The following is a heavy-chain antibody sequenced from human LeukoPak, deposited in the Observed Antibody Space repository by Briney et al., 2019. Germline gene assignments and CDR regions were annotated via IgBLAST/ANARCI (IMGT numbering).Heavy chain of an antibody. V-gene: IGHV3-21*01. CDR2: IRSSSSYI. J-gene: IGHJ6*04. CDR3: AGAAMPAYYYGMDV. Sequence: KPVGSLRLSCAASGFTFSSYSMNWVRKAPGKGLEWVSSIRSSSSYIYYADSVKGRFTISRDNAKNSLYLQMNSLRAEDTAVYYCAGAAMPAYYYGMDVWGKGTTVTVSS. CDR1: GFTFSSYS. D-gene: IGHD2-2*01.